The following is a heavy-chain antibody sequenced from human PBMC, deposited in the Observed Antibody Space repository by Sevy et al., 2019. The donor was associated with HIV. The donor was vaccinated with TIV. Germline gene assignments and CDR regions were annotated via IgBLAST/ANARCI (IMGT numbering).Heavy chain of an antibody. CDR2: IWFDGSNT. CDR3: ARDLESYNYGAYGPSFMPDY. CDR1: GFTFSSYG. J-gene: IGHJ4*02. V-gene: IGHV3-33*01. D-gene: IGHD1-1*01. Sequence: GGSLRLSCAASGFTFSSYGMHWVRQAPGKGLEWVAVIWFDGSNTFYADSVKGRFSISRDIAENTLHLQMNSLRAEDTAVYYCARDLESYNYGAYGPSFMPDYWGQGTMVTVSS.